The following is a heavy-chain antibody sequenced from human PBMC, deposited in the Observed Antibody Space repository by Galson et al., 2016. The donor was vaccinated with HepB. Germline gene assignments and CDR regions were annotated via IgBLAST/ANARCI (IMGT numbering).Heavy chain of an antibody. D-gene: IGHD6-6*01. CDR2: ISSSSSYI. Sequence: SLRLSCAVSGFTFSSYTMNWVRQAPGKGLEWVSSISSSSSYIYYAASVKGRFTISRDNAKNSLYLQMNSLRAEDMAVYYCARDLSSNYDYYAMDVWGQGTTVTVSS. J-gene: IGHJ6*02. CDR1: GFTFSSYT. V-gene: IGHV3-21*01. CDR3: ARDLSSNYDYYAMDV.